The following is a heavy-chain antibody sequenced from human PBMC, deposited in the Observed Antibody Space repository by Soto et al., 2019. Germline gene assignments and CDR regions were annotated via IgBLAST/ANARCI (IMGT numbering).Heavy chain of an antibody. Sequence: QITLKESGPTLVKPTQTLTLTCTFSGFSLSTSGVGVGWIRQPPGKALEWLALIYWDDDKRYSPSLKSRLTITQDTSKNHVVLTKTILDPVDTATYYGAHRREGGVYFDYWGQETLVTVCS. J-gene: IGHJ4*02. CDR2: IYWDDDK. V-gene: IGHV2-5*02. D-gene: IGHD3-16*01. CDR3: AHRREGGVYFDY. CDR1: GFSLSTSGVG.